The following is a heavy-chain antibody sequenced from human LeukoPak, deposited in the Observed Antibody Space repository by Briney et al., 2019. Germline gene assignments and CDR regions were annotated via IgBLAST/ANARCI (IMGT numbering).Heavy chain of an antibody. D-gene: IGHD3-10*01. V-gene: IGHV3-11*01. J-gene: IGHJ4*02. CDR2: ISTSSFST. CDR3: ARELNFDVGELFFDH. CDR1: GFTFSDYY. Sequence: PGGSLRLSCTASGFTFSDYYMNWIRQSPGKGLEWVASISTSSFSTRYADSVKGRFTISRDDAKNSLFLQLNGLRAEDTAVYFCARELNFDVGELFFDHWGPGTLVTV.